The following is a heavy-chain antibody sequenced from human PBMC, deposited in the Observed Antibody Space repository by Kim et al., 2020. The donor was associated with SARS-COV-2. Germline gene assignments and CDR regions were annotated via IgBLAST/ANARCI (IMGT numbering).Heavy chain of an antibody. Sequence: TNYGQKLQGRVTMTTDTSTSTAYMELRSLRSDDTAVYYCARDRRVDWFDPWGQGTLVTVSS. J-gene: IGHJ5*02. CDR3: ARDRRVDWFDP. V-gene: IGHV1-18*01. D-gene: IGHD2-15*01. CDR2: T.